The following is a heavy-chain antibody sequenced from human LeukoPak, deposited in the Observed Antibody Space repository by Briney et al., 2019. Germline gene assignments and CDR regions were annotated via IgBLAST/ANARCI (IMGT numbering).Heavy chain of an antibody. D-gene: IGHD2/OR15-2a*01. CDR1: GYSIRTGYY. V-gene: IGHV4-38-2*01. Sequence: SETLSLTCGVSGYSIRTGYYWGWVRQPPGKDLEWIGSVYHSGSTYYNPSLKSRVNILVDTSKNQFSLSLTSVTAADTAVYYCARSYFSVGAFDIWGQGTMVTVSS. CDR2: VYHSGST. J-gene: IGHJ3*02. CDR3: ARSYFSVGAFDI.